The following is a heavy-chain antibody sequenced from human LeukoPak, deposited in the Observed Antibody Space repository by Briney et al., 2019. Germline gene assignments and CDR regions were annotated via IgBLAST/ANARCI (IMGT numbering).Heavy chain of an antibody. J-gene: IGHJ4*02. D-gene: IGHD6-13*01. V-gene: IGHV4-59*08. CDR2: IYYSGST. CDR1: GGSISRYY. CDR3: ARQAAGTFDY. Sequence: LETLSLTCTVSGGSISRYYWSWIRQPPGKGLEWIGYIYYSGSTNYNPSLKSRVTISVDTSKNQFSLKLSSVTAADTAVYYCARQAAGTFDYWGQGTLVTVSS.